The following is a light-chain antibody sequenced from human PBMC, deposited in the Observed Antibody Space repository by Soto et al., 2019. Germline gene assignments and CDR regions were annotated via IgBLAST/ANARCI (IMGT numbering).Light chain of an antibody. V-gene: IGKV1-5*01. CDR3: QQLNSYPS. CDR2: AAS. Sequence: DIQMTQSPSTLSASVRDRVTITCLARQTISSWLAWFQQRPGRAPKFLIYAASTLQSGVPSRFSGSGSGTDFTLTISSLQPEDFATYYCQQLNSYPSFGQGTRLEIK. CDR1: QTISSW. J-gene: IGKJ5*01.